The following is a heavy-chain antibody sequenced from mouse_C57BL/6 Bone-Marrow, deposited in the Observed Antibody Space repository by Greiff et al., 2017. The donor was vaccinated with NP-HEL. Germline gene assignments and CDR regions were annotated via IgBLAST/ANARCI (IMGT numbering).Heavy chain of an antibody. CDR3: ARYDYDEDYFDY. D-gene: IGHD2-4*01. V-gene: IGHV5-9*01. CDR1: GFTFSSYT. Sequence: EVQLVESGGGLVKPGGSLKLSCAASGFTFSSYTMSWVRQTPEKRLEWVATISGGGGNTYYPDSVKGRFTISRDNAKNTLYLQMSSLRSEDTALYYCARYDYDEDYFDYWGQGTTLTVSS. J-gene: IGHJ2*01. CDR2: ISGGGGNT.